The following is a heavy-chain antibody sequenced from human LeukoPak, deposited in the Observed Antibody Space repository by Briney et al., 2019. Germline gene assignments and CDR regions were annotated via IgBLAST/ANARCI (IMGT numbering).Heavy chain of an antibody. J-gene: IGHJ6*03. CDR3: ARSRPVVPAAIIYYYMDV. Sequence: SETLSLTCTVSGGSISSYYWSWIRQPPGKGLEWIGYIYYSGSTNYNPSLKSRVTISVDTSKNQFSLKLSSVTAADTAVYYCARSRPVVPAAIIYYYMDVWGKGTTVTVSS. D-gene: IGHD2-2*01. CDR1: GGSISSYY. V-gene: IGHV4-59*01. CDR2: IYYSGST.